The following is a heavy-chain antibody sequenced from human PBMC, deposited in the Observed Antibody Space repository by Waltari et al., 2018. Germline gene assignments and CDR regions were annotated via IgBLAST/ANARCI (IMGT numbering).Heavy chain of an antibody. V-gene: IGHV3-23*01. Sequence: EVQLLESGGGLVQPGGSLRLSCAASGFTFSSYAMSWVRQAPGKGLEWVLVISGSGGSTYYADSVKGRFTISRDNSKNTLYLQMNSLRAEDTAVYYCAKVPSGTVTSVDYWGQGTLVIVSS. CDR2: ISGSGGST. CDR1: GFTFSSYA. CDR3: AKVPSGTVTSVDY. J-gene: IGHJ4*02. D-gene: IGHD4-17*01.